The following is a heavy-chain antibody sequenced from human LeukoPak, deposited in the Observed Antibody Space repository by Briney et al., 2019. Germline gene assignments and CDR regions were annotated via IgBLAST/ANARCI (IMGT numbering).Heavy chain of an antibody. CDR2: IYHSGST. V-gene: IGHV4-38-2*02. Sequence: PSETLSLTCTVSDYSISSAYYWGWLRQPPGKGLEWIGSIYHSGSTYYNPSLKSRVTISVDTSKNQFSLKLSSVTAADTAVYFCARGVTMIRRLRFDPWGQGTLVTVSS. CDR1: DYSISSAYY. CDR3: ARGVTMIRRLRFDP. D-gene: IGHD3-22*01. J-gene: IGHJ5*02.